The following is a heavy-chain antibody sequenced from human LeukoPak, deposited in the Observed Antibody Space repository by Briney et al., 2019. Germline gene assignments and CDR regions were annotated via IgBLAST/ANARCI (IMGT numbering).Heavy chain of an antibody. CDR2: IYPGDSDT. D-gene: IGHD3-22*01. CDR3: ARQGGYYYDARGFDY. V-gene: IGHV5-51*01. J-gene: IGHJ4*02. Sequence: HGESLKISCKGSGYSFSNYWIGWVRQIPGKGLEWMGIIYPGDSDTRYSPSFQGQFTISADKSISTAYLQWSSLKASDTAIYYCARQGGYYYDARGFDYWGQGILVTVSS. CDR1: GYSFSNYW.